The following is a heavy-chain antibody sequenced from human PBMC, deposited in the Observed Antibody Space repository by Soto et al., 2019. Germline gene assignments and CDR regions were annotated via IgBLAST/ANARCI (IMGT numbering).Heavy chain of an antibody. CDR1: GGTFNNYA. D-gene: IGHD2-21*02. Sequence: QVQLVQSGAEVKKPGSSVTVSCKASGGTFNNYAINWVRQAPGQGLEWMGGIIPIFGRANYAQKFQGRVTITAEESTRTAYMELSRLSSEDTAVYYCAGTNCGLDCRSLDYRGQGSRVTVSS. V-gene: IGHV1-69*12. CDR2: IIPIFGRA. J-gene: IGHJ4*02. CDR3: AGTNCGLDCRSLDY.